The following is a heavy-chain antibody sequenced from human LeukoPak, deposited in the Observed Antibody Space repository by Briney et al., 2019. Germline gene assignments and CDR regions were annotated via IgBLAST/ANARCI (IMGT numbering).Heavy chain of an antibody. CDR3: ARGAGAMT. J-gene: IGHJ4*02. CDR1: GFTFSSYS. Sequence: SGGSLRLSCAASGFTFSSYSMNWVRQAPGKGLEWVSVIYSGGSTYYADSVKGRFTISRDNSKNTLYLQMNSLRAEDTAVYYCARGAGAMTWGQGTLVTVSS. V-gene: IGHV3-66*01. D-gene: IGHD2-2*01. CDR2: IYSGGST.